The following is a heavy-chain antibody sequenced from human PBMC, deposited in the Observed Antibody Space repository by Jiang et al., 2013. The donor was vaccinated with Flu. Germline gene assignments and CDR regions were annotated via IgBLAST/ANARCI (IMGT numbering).Heavy chain of an antibody. CDR3: TTDVDY. CDR2: GGTT. J-gene: IGHJ4*02. V-gene: IGHV3-15*01. Sequence: GGTTDYAAPVKGRFTISRDDSKNTLYLQMNSLKTEDTAVYYCTTDVDYWGQGTLVTVSS.